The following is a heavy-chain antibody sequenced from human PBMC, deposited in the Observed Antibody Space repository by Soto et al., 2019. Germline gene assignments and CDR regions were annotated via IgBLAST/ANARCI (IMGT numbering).Heavy chain of an antibody. J-gene: IGHJ4*02. CDR3: VITQGMGGYLVEGKKTDY. CDR1: GFTFSSYA. CDR2: ISGSGGST. D-gene: IGHD5-12*01. Sequence: GGSLRLSCAASGFTFSSYAMSWVRQAPGKGLEWVSAISGSGGSTYYADSVKGRFTISRDNSKNTLYLQMNSLRAEDTAVYYCVITQGMGGYLVEGKKTDYWGQGTLVTVSS. V-gene: IGHV3-23*01.